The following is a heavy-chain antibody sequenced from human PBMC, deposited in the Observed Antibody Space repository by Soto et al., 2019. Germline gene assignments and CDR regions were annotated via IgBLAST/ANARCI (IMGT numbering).Heavy chain of an antibody. Sequence: SETLSLTCALSGGSLSSHSWNWIRQPPGKGLEWIGDIYNSGSTNYNPSLKSRVTISVDTSKNQFSLKLSSVTAADTAVYYCARKHYGDYGYWGQGTLVTVSS. CDR1: GGSLSSHS. J-gene: IGHJ4*02. D-gene: IGHD4-17*01. CDR2: IYNSGST. V-gene: IGHV4-34*01. CDR3: ARKHYGDYGY.